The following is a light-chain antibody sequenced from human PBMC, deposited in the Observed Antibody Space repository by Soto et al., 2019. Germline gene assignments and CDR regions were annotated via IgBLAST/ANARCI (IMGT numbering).Light chain of an antibody. CDR3: HHYNSYPGT. V-gene: IGKV1-5*01. CDR2: DAS. Sequence: DVQMTQSPSTLSASVGDKVTKNCRDCQSVTSWLAWYQQKPGKAPKVLIYDASSLESGVPSRFSGSGSGTEFTLTFISLHPDDFATYYCHHYNSYPGTFGQGTKVDIK. CDR1: QSVTSW. J-gene: IGKJ1*01.